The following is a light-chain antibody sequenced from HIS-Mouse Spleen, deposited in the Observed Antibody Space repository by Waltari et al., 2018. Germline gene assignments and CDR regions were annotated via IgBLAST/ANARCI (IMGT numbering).Light chain of an antibody. CDR2: DVS. CDR1: SSHVGGYTY. V-gene: IGLV2-14*03. J-gene: IGLJ2*01. CDR3: SSYTSSSTLV. Sequence: QSALTQPASVSGSPGQSITISCTGTSSHVGGYTYVSRYQQHPGKAPKLMIYDVSTRPSGVSNRFSGSKSGNTASLTISGLQAEDEADYYCSSYTSSSTLVFGGGTKLTVL.